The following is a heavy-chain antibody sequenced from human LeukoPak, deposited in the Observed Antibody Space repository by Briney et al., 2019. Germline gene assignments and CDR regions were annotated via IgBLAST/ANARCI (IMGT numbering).Heavy chain of an antibody. CDR1: GGSISSSSYY. D-gene: IGHD3-22*01. CDR2: MYRSGNT. V-gene: IGHV4-39*07. J-gene: IGHJ4*02. CDR3: AREAYFDTTGYYYTFDY. Sequence: SETLSLTCTVSGGSISSSSYYWGWIRQPPGKGLEWIGSMYRSGNTYHNPSLKSRVTISIDTSKNQFSLKLSSVTAADTAVYYCAREAYFDTTGYYYTFDYWGQGTLVTVSS.